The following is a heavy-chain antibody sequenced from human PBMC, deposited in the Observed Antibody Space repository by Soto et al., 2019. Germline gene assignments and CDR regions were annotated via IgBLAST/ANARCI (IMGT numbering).Heavy chain of an antibody. J-gene: IGHJ4*02. V-gene: IGHV4-4*07. CDR2: IYTSGST. CDR3: AREVLDYYDSSGYHFSFDY. CDR1: GGSISSYY. D-gene: IGHD3-22*01. Sequence: SETLSLTCTVSGGSISSYYWSWIRQPAGKGLEWIGRIYTSGSTNYNPSLKSRVTMSVDTSKNQFSLKLSSVTVADTAVYYCAREVLDYYDSSGYHFSFDYWGQGTLVTVSS.